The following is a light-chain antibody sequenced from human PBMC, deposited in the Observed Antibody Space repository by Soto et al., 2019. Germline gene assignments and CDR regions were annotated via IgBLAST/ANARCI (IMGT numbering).Light chain of an antibody. V-gene: IGLV2-14*01. Sequence: QSALTQPASVSGSPGQSITISCTGTSSDVGVYNYVSWYQQHPGKAPKLLIYDVRNRPSGVSNRFSGSTAGNTASLTISGLQAEDEADDYCRAYTSSSNVFFGGGTKLTVL. J-gene: IGLJ2*01. CDR3: RAYTSSSNVF. CDR2: DVR. CDR1: SSDVGVYNY.